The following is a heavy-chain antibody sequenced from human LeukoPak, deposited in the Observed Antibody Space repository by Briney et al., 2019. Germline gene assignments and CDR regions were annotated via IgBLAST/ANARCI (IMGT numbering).Heavy chain of an antibody. D-gene: IGHD2-2*01. Sequence: GGSLRLSCAASVCIVRNYYMSWVRQAPGKGLEWVSVIYSGGSTYYADSVKGRFTISRDNSKNTLYLQMNSLRADDTAVYYSASRGGGSCTSTSCNWFDPWGQGTLVTVSS. V-gene: IGHV3-53*01. CDR1: VCIVRNYY. CDR2: IYSGGST. J-gene: IGHJ5*02. CDR3: ASRGGGSCTSTSCNWFDP.